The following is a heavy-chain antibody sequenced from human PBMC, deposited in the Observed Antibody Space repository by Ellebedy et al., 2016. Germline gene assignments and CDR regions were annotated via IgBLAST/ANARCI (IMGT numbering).Heavy chain of an antibody. CDR3: ARLASGGTIDY. CDR2: MNPNSGNT. J-gene: IGHJ4*02. CDR1: GYTFTSYD. D-gene: IGHD1-1*01. Sequence: ASVKVSXXASGYTFTSYDINWVRQATGQGLEWMGWMNPNSGNTGYAQKFQGRVTMTRNTSISTAYMELSSLISEDTAVYYCARLASGGTIDYWGQGTLVTVSS. V-gene: IGHV1-8*01.